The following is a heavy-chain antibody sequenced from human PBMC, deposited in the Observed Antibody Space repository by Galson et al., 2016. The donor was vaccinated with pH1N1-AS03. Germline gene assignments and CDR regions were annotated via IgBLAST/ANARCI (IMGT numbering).Heavy chain of an antibody. Sequence: SVKVSCKASGYTFTRYYVHWVRQAPGEGLEWMGVIDPSGGGTTYAQKFQDRVTMTRDTSTRSAHMELSSLRFDDTAVYSCLAYGSGTQAYFDYWGQGTPVAVSS. CDR1: GYTFTRYY. CDR2: IDPSGGGT. V-gene: IGHV1-46*01. J-gene: IGHJ4*02. CDR3: LAYGSGTQAYFDY. D-gene: IGHD3-10*01.